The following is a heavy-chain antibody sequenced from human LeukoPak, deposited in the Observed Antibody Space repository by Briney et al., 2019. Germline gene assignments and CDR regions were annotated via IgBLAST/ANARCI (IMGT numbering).Heavy chain of an antibody. CDR2: LSDTGDST. J-gene: IGHJ4*02. V-gene: IGHV3-23*01. CDR1: GFTLSNHP. D-gene: IGHD2-15*01. CDR3: AKGDCSSGSCYFDY. Sequence: GGSLGLPCAASGFTLSNHPMYWVRQAPGKGLEWVSSLSDTGDSTHYADSVKGRFTISRDSARSALYLQMNSLRAEDTAVYYCAKGDCSSGSCYFDYWGQGSQVTVSS.